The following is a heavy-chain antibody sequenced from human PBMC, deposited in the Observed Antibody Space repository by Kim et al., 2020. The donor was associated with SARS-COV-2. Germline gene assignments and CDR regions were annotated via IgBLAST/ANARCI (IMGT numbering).Heavy chain of an antibody. Sequence: YAMKFQGRVTMTRDTSISTAYMELSRLRSDDTAVYYCARGYYGSGSYFDYWGQGTLVTVSS. D-gene: IGHD3-10*01. V-gene: IGHV1-2*02. CDR3: ARGYYGSGSYFDY. J-gene: IGHJ4*02.